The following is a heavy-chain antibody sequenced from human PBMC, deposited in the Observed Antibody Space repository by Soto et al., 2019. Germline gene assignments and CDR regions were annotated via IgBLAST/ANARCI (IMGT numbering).Heavy chain of an antibody. V-gene: IGHV4-30-4*01. J-gene: IGHJ4*02. CDR2: IYDSGST. D-gene: IGHD3-10*02. Sequence: QVQFQESGPGLVKPSQTLSLTCTVSGGSITSGGYYWSWIRQPPGKGLEWIGYIYDSGSTYYSPSSGGPVTISLDKSRNQFSLNMSSVNAADTAVSFCAGDIPLTDDDGVRDGYGADTFWGLGTLVTVSS. CDR3: AGDIPLTDDDGVRDGYGADTF. CDR1: GGSITSGGYY.